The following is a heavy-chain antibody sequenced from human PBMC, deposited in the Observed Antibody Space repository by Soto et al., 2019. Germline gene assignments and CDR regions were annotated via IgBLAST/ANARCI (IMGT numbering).Heavy chain of an antibody. J-gene: IGHJ4*02. Sequence: SETLSLTCGVYGGSLSPYYWSWIRQTPGKGLEWIGEVNHGGSTNYNPSLKSRVTISVDTSKNQFSLNLSSVTAADTAVYYCARVAAAVRDLDSWGQGTLVTVSS. D-gene: IGHD6-13*01. CDR3: ARVAAAVRDLDS. CDR1: GGSLSPYY. V-gene: IGHV4-34*01. CDR2: VNHGGST.